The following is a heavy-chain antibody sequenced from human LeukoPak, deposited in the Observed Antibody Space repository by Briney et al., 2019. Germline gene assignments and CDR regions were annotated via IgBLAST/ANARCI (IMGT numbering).Heavy chain of an antibody. D-gene: IGHD5-18*01. V-gene: IGHV4-59*12. J-gene: IGHJ4*02. CDR2: IRYTGNT. Sequence: SETLSLTCTVSGGSINNYYWSWIRQPPGKGPEWIGYIRYTGNTDYNPSLKSRVTISEDTSKNQVSLKLNSLTAADTAVYYCARERGGYSYGIDYWGQGTLVTVSS. CDR3: ARERGGYSYGIDY. CDR1: GGSINNYY.